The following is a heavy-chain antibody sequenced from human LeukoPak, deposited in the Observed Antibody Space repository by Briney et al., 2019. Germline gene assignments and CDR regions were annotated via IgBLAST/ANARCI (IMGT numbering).Heavy chain of an antibody. CDR1: GFTFSTYA. Sequence: PGGSLRLSCAASGFTFSTYAMKWVRQAPGKGLEWVSYISSSSSYIYYADSVKGRFTISRDNAKNSLYLQMNSLRAEDTALYYCAKDINSSSRKGAFDIWGQGTMVTVSS. CDR3: AKDINSSSRKGAFDI. CDR2: ISSSSSYI. V-gene: IGHV3-21*05. D-gene: IGHD6-13*01. J-gene: IGHJ3*02.